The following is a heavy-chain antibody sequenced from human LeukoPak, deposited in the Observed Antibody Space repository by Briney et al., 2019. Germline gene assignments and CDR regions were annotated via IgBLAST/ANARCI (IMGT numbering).Heavy chain of an antibody. J-gene: IGHJ4*02. CDR1: GFTVSSNY. V-gene: IGHV3-53*01. CDR3: ARDPGTAMVTRGDY. Sequence: GGSLRLSCAASGFTVSSNYMSWVRQAPGKGLEWVSVIYSGGSTYYADSVKGRFTISRDNSKNTLYLQMNSLRAEDTAVYYCARDPGTAMVTRGDYWGQGTLVTVSS. CDR2: IYSGGST. D-gene: IGHD5-18*01.